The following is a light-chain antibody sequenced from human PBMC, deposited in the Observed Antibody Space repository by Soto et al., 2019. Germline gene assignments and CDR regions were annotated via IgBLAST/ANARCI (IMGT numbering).Light chain of an antibody. CDR1: QSISTY. J-gene: IGKJ4*01. CDR2: SAS. CDR3: QQTFSPVIT. Sequence: DIQMTQSPTSLSASVGDKVTITCRASQSISTYLNWHQQIPGRAPKVLIYSASTLQSGVPSRFSGSGSETHFTLTINSLQPEDFATYYCQQTFSPVITFGGGTKVE. V-gene: IGKV1-39*01.